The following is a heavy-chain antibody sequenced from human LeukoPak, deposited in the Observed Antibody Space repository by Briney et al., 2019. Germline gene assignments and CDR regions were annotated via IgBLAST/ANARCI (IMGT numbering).Heavy chain of an antibody. CDR2: ISGSGGST. Sequence: HTGGSLRLSCAASGFTLSNAWMNWVRQAPGKGLEWVSAISGSGGSTYYADSVKGRFTISRDNSKNTLYLQMNSLRAEDTAVYYCAKERMTTVSFDYWGQGTLVTVSS. CDR3: AKERMTTVSFDY. J-gene: IGHJ4*02. V-gene: IGHV3-23*01. D-gene: IGHD4-17*01. CDR1: GFTLSNAW.